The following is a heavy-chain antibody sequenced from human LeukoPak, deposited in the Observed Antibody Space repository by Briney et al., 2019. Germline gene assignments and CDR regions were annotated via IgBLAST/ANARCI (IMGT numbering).Heavy chain of an antibody. J-gene: IGHJ3*02. V-gene: IGHV4-30-2*01. CDR3: ARDQSWTTGFDI. CDR1: GGSISSGGYY. Sequence: SETLSLTCTVSGGSISSGGYYWSWIRQPPGKGLEWIGYIYHSGSTYYNPSLKSRVTISVDRSKNQFSLQLNSVTPEDTAVYFCARDQSWTTGFDIWGQGTMVTVSS. D-gene: IGHD2-8*02. CDR2: IYHSGST.